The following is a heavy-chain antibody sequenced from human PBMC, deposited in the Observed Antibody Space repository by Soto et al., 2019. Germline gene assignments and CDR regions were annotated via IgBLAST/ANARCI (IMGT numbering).Heavy chain of an antibody. V-gene: IGHV4-61*01. J-gene: IGHJ6*02. CDR3: ARGGEPLGYYGLDV. Sequence: SEALSLTCSVSGGSVRSGNHFWNWIRQPPGRRLEWLGYMYYTGVTNYNPSLKSRVSMSVDTSKNQFSLKLTSLTAADTAVYYCARGGEPLGYYGLDVWGQGITVPVSS. CDR2: MYYTGVT. CDR1: GGSVRSGNHF. D-gene: IGHD3-10*01.